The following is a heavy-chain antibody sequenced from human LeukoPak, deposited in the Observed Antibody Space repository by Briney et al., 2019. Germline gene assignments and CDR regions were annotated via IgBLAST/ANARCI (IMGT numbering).Heavy chain of an antibody. D-gene: IGHD6-13*01. Sequence: GGSLRLSCAASVFTFSSYCMHWGRDDPGKGLGWVAVISDDGSNTYYAESVKGRFTIPRDNSKNTLYLHKNSLRAEDTAVYYCAKGPAIADRIQYFDYWGQGTLVTVSS. CDR3: AKGPAIADRIQYFDY. CDR2: ISDDGSNT. V-gene: IGHV3-30*18. J-gene: IGHJ4*02. CDR1: VFTFSSYC.